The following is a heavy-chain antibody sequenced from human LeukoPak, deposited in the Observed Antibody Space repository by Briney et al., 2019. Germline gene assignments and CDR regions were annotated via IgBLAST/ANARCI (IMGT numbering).Heavy chain of an antibody. D-gene: IGHD2-15*01. CDR2: INHSGST. V-gene: IGHV4-34*01. J-gene: IGHJ4*02. CDR1: GGSFSGYY. CDR3: ARVRRYCSGGSCYPYYFDY. Sequence: SETLSLTCAVYGGSFSGYYWSWIRQPPGKGLEWIGEINHSGSTNYNPSLKSRVTISVDTSKNQFSLKLSSVTAADTAVYYCARVRRYCSGGSCYPYYFDYWGQGTLVTVSS.